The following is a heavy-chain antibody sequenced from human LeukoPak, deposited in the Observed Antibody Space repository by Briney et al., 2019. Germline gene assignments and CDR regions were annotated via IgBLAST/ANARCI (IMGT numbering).Heavy chain of an antibody. CDR2: ISAYNGNT. CDR3: ARDSGWELLGGYNWFDP. Sequence: ASVKVSCKASGYTFTSYGISWVRQAPGQGLEWMGWISAYNGNTNYAQKLQGRVTMTTDTSTSTAYMELRSLRSDDTAVYYCARDSGWELLGGYNWFDPWGQGTLLTVSS. J-gene: IGHJ5*02. D-gene: IGHD1-26*01. CDR1: GYTFTSYG. V-gene: IGHV1-18*01.